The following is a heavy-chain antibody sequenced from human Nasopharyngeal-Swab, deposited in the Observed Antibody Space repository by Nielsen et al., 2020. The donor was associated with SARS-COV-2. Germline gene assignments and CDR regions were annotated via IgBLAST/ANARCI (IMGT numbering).Heavy chain of an antibody. CDR2: IYYSGST. J-gene: IGHJ4*02. CDR1: GGSISSGDYY. Sequence: SETLSLTCTVSGGSISSGDYYWSWIRQPPGKGLEWIGYIYYSGSTYYNPSLKSRVTISVDTPKNQFSLKLSSVTAADTAVYYCARGHHYYGSGFQDCWGQGTLVTVSS. V-gene: IGHV4-30-4*01. D-gene: IGHD3-10*01. CDR3: ARGHHYYGSGFQDC.